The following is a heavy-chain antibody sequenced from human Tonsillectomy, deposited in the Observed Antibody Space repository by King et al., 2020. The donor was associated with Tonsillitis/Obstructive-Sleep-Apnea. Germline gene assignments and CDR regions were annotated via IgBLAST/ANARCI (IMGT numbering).Heavy chain of an antibody. J-gene: IGHJ5*02. CDR1: GGSFSGYY. D-gene: IGHD4-17*01. V-gene: IGHV4-34*01. CDR3: ARAVNYGDGGSANWFDP. CDR2: INHSGST. Sequence: HVQLQQWGAGLLKPSETLSLTCAVYGGSFSGYYWSWIRQPPGKGLEWIGEINHSGSTKYNPSLKSRLTISVDTSKNQFSLKFISVTAADTAVYYCARAVNYGDGGSANWFDPWGQGTLVTVSS.